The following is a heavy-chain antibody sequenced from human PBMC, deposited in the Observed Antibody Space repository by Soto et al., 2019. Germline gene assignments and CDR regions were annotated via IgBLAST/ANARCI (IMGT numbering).Heavy chain of an antibody. J-gene: IGHJ3*02. D-gene: IGHD4-17*01. CDR2: IYPGDSRT. V-gene: IGHV5-51*03. Sequence: EVQLVQSGAEVKKSGESLKISCKDSGYSFTNYWIAWVRQMPGKGLEWMGIIYPGDSRTRYSPSFQGQVTISVDKSISTVYLQWSSLKASDTAMYYCARDLDYGGNSEPSDIWGQGTMVTVSS. CDR3: ARDLDYGGNSEPSDI. CDR1: GYSFTNYW.